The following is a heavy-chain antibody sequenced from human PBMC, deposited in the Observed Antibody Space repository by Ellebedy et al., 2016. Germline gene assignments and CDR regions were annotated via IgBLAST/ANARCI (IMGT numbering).Heavy chain of an antibody. V-gene: IGHV3-23*01. CDR1: GFAFRNFF. CDR3: ARDGGNTMIVVVPPDY. CDR2: ISCGGYIT. D-gene: IGHD3-22*01. J-gene: IGHJ4*02. Sequence: GGSLRLSXVASGFAFRNFFMTWVRQAPGGGLEWVSTISCGGYITVSTDSVKGRFTISRDNSRNTLYLQMNSLRAEDTAVYYCARDGGNTMIVVVPPDYWGQGTLVTVSS.